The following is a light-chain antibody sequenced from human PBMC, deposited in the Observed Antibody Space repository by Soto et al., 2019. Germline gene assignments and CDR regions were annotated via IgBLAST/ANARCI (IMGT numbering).Light chain of an antibody. CDR3: CSYAGSSTYV. J-gene: IGLJ1*01. CDR1: SSDVGSYNL. CDR2: EGS. V-gene: IGLV2-23*01. Sequence: QSALTQPASVSGSRGQSMTISCTGTSSDVGSYNLVSWYQRHPGKAPKLMIYEGSKRPSGVSNRFSGSKSGNTASLTISGLQAEDEADYYCCSYAGSSTYVFGTGTKVTVL.